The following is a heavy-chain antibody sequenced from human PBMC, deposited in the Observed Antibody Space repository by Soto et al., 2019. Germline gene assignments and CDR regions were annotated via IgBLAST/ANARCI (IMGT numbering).Heavy chain of an antibody. CDR1: GISISSGGYY. CDR3: ARDASQAAGSGMDV. D-gene: IGHD6-13*01. Sequence: QVQLQESGPGLVKPSQTQSLTCSVSGISISSGGYYWGWIRQHPGKGLEWIGNIYYSGSTYYNPFLKSRLTISVNTSKNQFSLKLRAVTAADTAVYYCARDASQAAGSGMDVWGQGTTVTVSS. J-gene: IGHJ6*02. V-gene: IGHV4-31*03. CDR2: IYYSGST.